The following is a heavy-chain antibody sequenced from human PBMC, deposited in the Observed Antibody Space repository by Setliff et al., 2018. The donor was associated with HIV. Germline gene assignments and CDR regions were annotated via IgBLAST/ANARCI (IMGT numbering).Heavy chain of an antibody. CDR2: IQYDGSNK. V-gene: IGHV3-33*05. CDR1: GFTFSSFG. J-gene: IGHJ6*02. Sequence: LRLSCAASGFTFSSFGMHWVRQAPGKGLEWVSFIQYDGSNKYYVGSVKGRFTISRDNAKNSLYLQMNSLRAEDTAVYYCAREPHELRYFDWLLYPAYYYYGMDVWGQGTTVTVSS. CDR3: AREPHELRYFDWLLYPAYYYYGMDV. D-gene: IGHD3-9*01.